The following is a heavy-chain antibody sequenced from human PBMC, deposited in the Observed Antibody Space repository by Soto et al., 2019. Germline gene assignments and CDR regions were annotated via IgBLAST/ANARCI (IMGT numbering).Heavy chain of an antibody. Sequence: TLSLTCTVSGGSISSGGYYWSWIRQHPGKGLEWIGYIYYSGSTYYNPSLKSRVTISVDTSKNQFSLKLSSVTAADTAVYYCARVTYDFWSGYPYYFDYWGQGTLVTVSS. CDR2: IYYSGST. V-gene: IGHV4-31*03. D-gene: IGHD3-3*01. J-gene: IGHJ4*02. CDR3: ARVTYDFWSGYPYYFDY. CDR1: GGSISSGGYY.